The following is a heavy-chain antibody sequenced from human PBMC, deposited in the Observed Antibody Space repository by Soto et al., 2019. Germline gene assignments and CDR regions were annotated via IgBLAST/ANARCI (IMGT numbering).Heavy chain of an antibody. Sequence: EVQLVESGGGLVKPGGSLRLSCAASGFTFSSYSMNWVRQAPGKGLEWVSSISSSSSYIYYADSVKGRFTISRDNAKNSLYLQMNSLRAEDTAVYYCARAYSSSGGHWYYPRGQGTLVTVSS. V-gene: IGHV3-21*01. J-gene: IGHJ5*02. D-gene: IGHD6-6*01. CDR3: ARAYSSSGGHWYYP. CDR2: ISSSSSYI. CDR1: GFTFSSYS.